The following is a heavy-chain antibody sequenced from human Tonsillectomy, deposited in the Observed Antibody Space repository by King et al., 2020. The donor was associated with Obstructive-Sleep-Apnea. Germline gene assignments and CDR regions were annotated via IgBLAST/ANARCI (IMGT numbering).Heavy chain of an antibody. CDR3: ARPHFYDSSGYPPRLDYYYYGMDV. D-gene: IGHD3-22*01. V-gene: IGHV3-64*01. CDR2: ISRNGGST. Sequence: VQLVESGGGLVQPGGSLRLSCAASGFSFSSYAMHWVRQAPGKGLEYVSAISRNGGSTYYANSVKGRFTISRDNSKNTLYLQMGSLRAEDMAVYYCARPHFYDSSGYPPRLDYYYYGMDVWGQGTTVTVSS. CDR1: GFSFSSYA. J-gene: IGHJ6*02.